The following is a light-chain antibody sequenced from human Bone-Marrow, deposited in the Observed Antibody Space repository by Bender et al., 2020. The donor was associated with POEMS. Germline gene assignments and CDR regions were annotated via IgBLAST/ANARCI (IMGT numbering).Light chain of an antibody. Sequence: SYGLTQPPSVSVSPGQTATITCSGDKLGENYASWYQQRPGQSPTLLIYQDKKRPSEIPERFSGSSSGNTATLTISGTQALDEADYYCSSYAGSYIYVFGTGTKVTVL. CDR2: QDK. J-gene: IGLJ1*01. CDR1: KLGENY. CDR3: SSYAGSYIYV. V-gene: IGLV3-1*01.